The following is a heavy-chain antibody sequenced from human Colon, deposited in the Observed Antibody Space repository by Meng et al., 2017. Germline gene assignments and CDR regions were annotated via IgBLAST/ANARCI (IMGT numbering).Heavy chain of an antibody. D-gene: IGHD2-2*01. Sequence: QVQLQESGQGLVKPSQTLSLPCTISNGSINSADYYWNWIRQPPGKGPEWLGYIHSSGNTYYTPSLKSRLAMSLDTSKNQFSLRLTSVTAADTAVYYCARNPVIPDARTFDFWGQGALVTVSS. CDR2: IHSSGNT. CDR3: ARNPVIPDARTFDF. V-gene: IGHV4-30-4*01. CDR1: NGSINSADYY. J-gene: IGHJ4*02.